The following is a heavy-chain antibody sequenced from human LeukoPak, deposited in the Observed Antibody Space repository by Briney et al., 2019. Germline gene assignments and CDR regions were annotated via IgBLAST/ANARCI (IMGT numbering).Heavy chain of an antibody. D-gene: IGHD3-16*01. V-gene: IGHV3-23*01. CDR2: FSGSGSST. J-gene: IGHJ4*02. CDR3: ARSRGPNTFGGVHDF. Sequence: GGSLGLSCAASGFTFSPYAMTWVRQAPGKGLEWVSGFSGSGSSTYYADSVKGRFTISRDNSKNTLYLQMNSLRAEDTAVYYCARSRGPNTFGGVHDFWGQGTLVTVSS. CDR1: GFTFSPYA.